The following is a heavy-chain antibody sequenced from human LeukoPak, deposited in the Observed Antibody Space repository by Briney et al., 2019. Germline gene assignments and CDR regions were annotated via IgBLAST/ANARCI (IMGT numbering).Heavy chain of an antibody. V-gene: IGHV4-59*08. D-gene: IGHD3-22*01. CDR3: ARTDYYDSSGYYG. J-gene: IGHJ4*02. CDR2: IYHSGST. CDR1: GGSVSAYY. Sequence: SETLSLTCTVSGGSVSAYYWSWIRQSPGRGLEWIGYIYHSGSTNYNPSLKSRVSMSVDMSKNQFSLKLSSVTAADTAVYYCARTDYYDSSGYYGWGQGTLVTVSS.